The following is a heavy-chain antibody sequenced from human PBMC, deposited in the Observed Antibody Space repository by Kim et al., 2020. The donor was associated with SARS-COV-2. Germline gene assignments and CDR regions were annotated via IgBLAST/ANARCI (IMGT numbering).Heavy chain of an antibody. D-gene: IGHD6-19*01. J-gene: IGHJ5*02. CDR1: GFTFCSYA. CDR3: AKEEGSSGWYWFDP. Sequence: GGSLRLSCAASGFTFCSYAMSWVRQDPGKGLEWVSATSGRGGSTYYADSGKGRFTISRDNSKNTLYRQMNSLRAEDTAVIYCAKEEGSSGWYWFDPWGQG. V-gene: IGHV3-23*01. CDR2: TSGRGGST.